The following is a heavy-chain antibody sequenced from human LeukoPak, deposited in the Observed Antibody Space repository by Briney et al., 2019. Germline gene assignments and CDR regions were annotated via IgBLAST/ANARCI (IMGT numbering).Heavy chain of an antibody. V-gene: IGHV4-39*07. CDR3: ARFSGGLRHNPHRVGFDY. J-gene: IGHJ4*02. D-gene: IGHD2-15*01. CDR1: GGSISSSSYY. Sequence: SETLSLTCTVSGGSISSSSYYWGWIRQPPGKGLEWIGSIYYSGSTYYNPSLKSRVTISVDTSKNQFSLKLSSVTAADTAVYYCARFSGGLRHNPHRVGFDYWGQGTLVTVSS. CDR2: IYYSGST.